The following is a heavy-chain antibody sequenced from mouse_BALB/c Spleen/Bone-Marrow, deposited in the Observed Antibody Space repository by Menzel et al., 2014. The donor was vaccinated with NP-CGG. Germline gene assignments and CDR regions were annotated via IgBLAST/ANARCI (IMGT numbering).Heavy chain of an antibody. CDR2: IDPSDSYT. CDR1: GYTFTSYW. CDR3: TRDYYGY. V-gene: IGHV1S127*01. Sequence: QVQLQQSGAELVKPGASVKMSCKASGYTFTSYWMHWVKQRPGQGLEWIGTIDPSDSYTSYNQKFKGKATLTVDTSSSTAYMQLSSLTSEDSAVYYCTRDYYGYWGQGTTLTVSS. D-gene: IGHD1-1*01. J-gene: IGHJ2*01.